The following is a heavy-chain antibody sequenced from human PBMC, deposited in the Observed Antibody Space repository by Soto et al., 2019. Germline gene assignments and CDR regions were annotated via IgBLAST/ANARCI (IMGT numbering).Heavy chain of an antibody. CDR2: INHSGST. V-gene: IGHV4-34*01. D-gene: IGHD3-9*01. CDR1: GGSFSGYY. CDR3: ARGCVLRYFDWLLYRDPRYYYMDV. Sequence: SETLSLTCAVYGGSFSGYYWSWIRQPPGKGLEWIGEINHSGSTNYNPSLKSRVTISVDTSKNQFSLKLSSVTAADTAVYYCARGCVLRYFDWLLYRDPRYYYMDVWGKGTTVTVSS. J-gene: IGHJ6*03.